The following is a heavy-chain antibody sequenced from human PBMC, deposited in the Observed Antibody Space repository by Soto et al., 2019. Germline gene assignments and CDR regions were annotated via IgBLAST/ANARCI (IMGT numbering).Heavy chain of an antibody. Sequence: GASVKVSCKASGYTFTGYYIHWLRRAPGHGLQWMGWLNPDSSATNYAQNFQGRVTMTRDTSISTAYMELTRLKSGDTAAYYCARGGRRPEYYYDSSAYKDAFDVWGQGTMVTVSS. D-gene: IGHD3-22*01. CDR3: ARGGRRPEYYYDSSAYKDAFDV. CDR2: LNPDSSAT. V-gene: IGHV1-2*02. J-gene: IGHJ3*01. CDR1: GYTFTGYY.